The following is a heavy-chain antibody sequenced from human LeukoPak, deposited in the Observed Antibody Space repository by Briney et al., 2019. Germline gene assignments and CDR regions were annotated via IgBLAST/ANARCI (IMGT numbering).Heavy chain of an antibody. CDR3: ARFDSNSHIVVVPAAVFDY. CDR1: GYTFTGYY. D-gene: IGHD2-2*01. Sequence: SVKVSCKASGYTFTGYYMHWVRQAPGQGLEWMGWINPKSGGTNYAQKFQGRVTMTRDTSISTAYMELSRLRSDDTAVYYCARFDSNSHIVVVPAAVFDYWGQGTLVTVSS. CDR2: INPKSGGT. V-gene: IGHV1-2*02. J-gene: IGHJ4*02.